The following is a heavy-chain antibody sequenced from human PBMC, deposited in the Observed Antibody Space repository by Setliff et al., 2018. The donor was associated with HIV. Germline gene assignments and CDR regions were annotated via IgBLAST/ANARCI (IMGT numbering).Heavy chain of an antibody. CDR3: AREGTYSGTYWVRRVASFDT. J-gene: IGHJ3*02. Sequence: PSETLSLTCAVYGGSFSGYYWNWIRQPPGKGLEWIGDVSHTGSTNYSPSLKSRITISADTPKNQFSLKLSSVTAADTAVYYCAREGTYSGTYWVRRVASFDTWGQGTMVTVSS. CDR2: VSHTGST. CDR1: GGSFSGYY. V-gene: IGHV4-34*01. D-gene: IGHD1-26*01.